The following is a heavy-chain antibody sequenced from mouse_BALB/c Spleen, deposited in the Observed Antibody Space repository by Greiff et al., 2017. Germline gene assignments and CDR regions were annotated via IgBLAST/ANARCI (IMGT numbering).Heavy chain of an antibody. Sequence: EVKLQESGPELMKPGASVKISCKASGYSFTSYYMHWVKQSHGKSLEWIGYIDPFNGGTSYNQKFKGKATLTVDKSSSTAYMHLSSLTSEDSAVYYCARWGNYDAMDYWGQGTSVTVSS. CDR1: GYSFTSYY. J-gene: IGHJ4*01. V-gene: IGHV1S135*01. CDR2: IDPFNGGT. CDR3: ARWGNYDAMDY. D-gene: IGHD2-1*01.